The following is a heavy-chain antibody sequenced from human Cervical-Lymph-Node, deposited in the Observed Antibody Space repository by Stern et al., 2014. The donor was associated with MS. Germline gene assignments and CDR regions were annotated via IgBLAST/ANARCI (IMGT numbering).Heavy chain of an antibody. Sequence: QVQLQESGPGLVKPSQTLSLTCTVSGGSISSGGYYWSWIRQHPGKGLEWIGDIYYSGSTYYNPSLKSRVTISVDTSKNQFSLKLSSVTAADTAVYYCARDRGTTVTNHDAFDIWGQGTMVTVSS. J-gene: IGHJ3*02. CDR1: GGSISSGGYY. CDR2: IYYSGST. CDR3: ARDRGTTVTNHDAFDI. V-gene: IGHV4-31*03. D-gene: IGHD4-17*01.